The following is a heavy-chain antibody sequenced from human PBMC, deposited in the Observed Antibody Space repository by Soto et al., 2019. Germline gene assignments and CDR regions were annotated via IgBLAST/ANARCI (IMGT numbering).Heavy chain of an antibody. Sequence: GGSLRLSCAVSGFTVSNNYMSWVRQAPGKGLEGVSGITGTGGSTYYADSVKGRFTISRDNFKNTLYLQLNSLRAEDTAVYFCAKDPLPRPIWGQGTLVTVSS. CDR1: GFTVSNNY. J-gene: IGHJ4*02. CDR3: AKDPLPRPI. CDR2: ITGTGGST. V-gene: IGHV3-23*01.